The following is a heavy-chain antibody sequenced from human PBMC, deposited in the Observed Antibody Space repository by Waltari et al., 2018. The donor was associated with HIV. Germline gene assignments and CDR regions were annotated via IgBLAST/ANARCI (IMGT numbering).Heavy chain of an antibody. CDR2: ISPSSGGR. CDR3: ARDRARTTDYYYYGMDV. D-gene: IGHD1-7*01. V-gene: IGHV1-2*02. J-gene: IGHJ6*02. Sequence: QVQLVQSGAEVQKPGASVKVSCKASGYTFTGYYMHWVRQAPAQGLEWMGWISPSSGGRNEAQKFQGRVTRTRYTSISTAYMELSRLRSGDTAGYYCARDRARTTDYYYYGMDVWGQGTTGTVSS. CDR1: GYTFTGYY.